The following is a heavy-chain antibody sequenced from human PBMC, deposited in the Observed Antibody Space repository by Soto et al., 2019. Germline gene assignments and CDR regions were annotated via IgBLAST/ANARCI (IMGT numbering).Heavy chain of an antibody. J-gene: IGHJ4*02. V-gene: IGHV3-66*01. CDR2: IYSDGST. Sequence: EVQLVESGGGLVQPGGSLRLSCAASGFTVNSNYMSWVRQAPGKGLEWVSVIYSDGSTYYADSVKGRFIISRDNSNNTLYFQMNRLRAEDTAVYYCAPLPKYDILTGFYPCWGQGTLVTVSS. CDR1: GFTVNSNY. CDR3: APLPKYDILTGFYPC. D-gene: IGHD3-9*01.